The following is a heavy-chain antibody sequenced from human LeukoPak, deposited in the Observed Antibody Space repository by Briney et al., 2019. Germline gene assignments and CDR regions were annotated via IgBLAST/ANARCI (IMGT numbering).Heavy chain of an antibody. V-gene: IGHV3-48*01. CDR1: GFTFSSYS. CDR3: ARDGWFGDYNWFDP. D-gene: IGHD3-10*01. CDR2: ISSASNTI. J-gene: IGHJ5*02. Sequence: GGSLRLSCAASGFTFSSYSMNWVRQAPGKGLEWVSYISSASNTIYYADSVKGRFTISRDHAKDSLYLQRNSLRAEDTAMYYCARDGWFGDYNWFDPWGQGTLVTVSS.